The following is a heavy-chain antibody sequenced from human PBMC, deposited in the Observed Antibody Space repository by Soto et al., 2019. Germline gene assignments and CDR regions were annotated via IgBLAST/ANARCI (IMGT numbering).Heavy chain of an antibody. V-gene: IGHV4-30-4*01. CDR3: ASRDPGTSVDY. J-gene: IGHJ4*02. D-gene: IGHD1-7*01. CDR1: GGSISSGYYY. CDR2: IYYSGNT. Sequence: SETLSLTCSVSGGSISSGYYYWSWIRQPPGKGLEWIGNIYYSGNTYYNPSLKSRLIISIDKSENQFPLKVTSLTAADTAVYYCASRDPGTSVDYWGQGTLVTVSS.